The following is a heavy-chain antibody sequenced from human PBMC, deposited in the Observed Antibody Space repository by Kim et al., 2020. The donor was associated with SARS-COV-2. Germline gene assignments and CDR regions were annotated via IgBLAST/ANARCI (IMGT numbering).Heavy chain of an antibody. CDR2: ISYDGSNK. V-gene: IGHV3-30*18. CDR1: GFTFSSHG. J-gene: IGHJ6*02. D-gene: IGHD6-13*01. Sequence: GGSLRLSCAASGFTFSSHGMHWVRQAPGKGLEWVAVISYDGSNKYYADSVKGRFTISRDNSKNTLYLQMNSQKAEDTAVYYCSKDSGIEQQLERKNYYYYGMDVWGQGTPGTVSS. CDR3: SKDSGIEQQLERKNYYYYGMDV.